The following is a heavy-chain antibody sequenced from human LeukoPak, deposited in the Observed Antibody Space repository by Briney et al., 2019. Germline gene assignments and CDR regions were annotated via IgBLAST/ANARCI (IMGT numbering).Heavy chain of an antibody. Sequence: PGGSLRLSCIASGFTFSSSAMSWVRQAPGKGLEWVSDINGSGGRTYYADSVKGRFTISRDNSKSTLLLQMNSLRAEDTAVYYCAKHHRMAARLVYFDYWGQGTLVTVSS. CDR2: INGSGGRT. J-gene: IGHJ4*02. CDR1: GFTFSSSA. D-gene: IGHD6-6*01. V-gene: IGHV3-23*01. CDR3: AKHHRMAARLVYFDY.